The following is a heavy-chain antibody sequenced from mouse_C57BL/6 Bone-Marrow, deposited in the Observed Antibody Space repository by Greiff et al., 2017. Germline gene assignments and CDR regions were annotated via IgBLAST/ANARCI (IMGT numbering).Heavy chain of an antibody. CDR3: TISNYDYFDY. Sequence: EVHLVESGAELVRPGASVKLSCTASGFNIKDDYMHWVKQRPEQGLEWIGWIDPENGDTEYASKFQGKATITADTSSNTAYLQLSSLTSEDTAVYYCTISNYDYFDYWGQGTTLTVSS. J-gene: IGHJ2*01. CDR1: GFNIKDDY. CDR2: IDPENGDT. D-gene: IGHD2-5*01. V-gene: IGHV14-4*01.